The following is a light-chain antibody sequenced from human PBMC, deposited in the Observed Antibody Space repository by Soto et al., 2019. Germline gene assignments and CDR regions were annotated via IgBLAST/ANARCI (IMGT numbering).Light chain of an antibody. Sequence: DIQMSQSPSTLSASVGGRVTITCRASQGTGDWLAWYQQKPGKAPKLLIYKTSTLEGGVPSRFSGSGSETEFTLTISSLQPDDFATYYCQQYSSYPLTFGGGTKVDI. CDR2: KTS. CDR3: QQYSSYPLT. J-gene: IGKJ4*01. CDR1: QGTGDW. V-gene: IGKV1-5*03.